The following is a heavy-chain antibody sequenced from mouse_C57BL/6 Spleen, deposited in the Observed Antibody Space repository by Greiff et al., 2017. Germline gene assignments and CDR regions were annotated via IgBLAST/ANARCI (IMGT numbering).Heavy chain of an antibody. J-gene: IGHJ4*01. D-gene: IGHD1-1*01. V-gene: IGHV5-4*01. CDR3: ARGRYYGGAMDY. CDR2: IIDGGSYT. Sequence: EVQVVESGGGLVKPGGSLKLSCAASGFTFSSYAMSWVRQTPEKRLEWVATIIDGGSYTYYPDNVKGRITISRDNAKNNLYLQMSHLKSEDTARYYCARGRYYGGAMDYWGQGTSVTVSA. CDR1: GFTFSSYA.